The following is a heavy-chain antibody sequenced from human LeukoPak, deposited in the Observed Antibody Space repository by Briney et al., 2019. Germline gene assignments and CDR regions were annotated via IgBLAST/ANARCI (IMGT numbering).Heavy chain of an antibody. CDR1: GFTFSSYS. V-gene: IGHV3-21*04. D-gene: IGHD6-13*01. Sequence: GGSLRLSCAASGFTFSSYSMNWVRQAPGKGLEWVSSISSSSSYIYYADSVKGRFTISRDNAKNSLYLQMNSLRAEDTAVYYCAREGTAGTAFDIWGQGTMVTVSS. CDR3: AREGTAGTAFDI. CDR2: ISSSSSYI. J-gene: IGHJ3*02.